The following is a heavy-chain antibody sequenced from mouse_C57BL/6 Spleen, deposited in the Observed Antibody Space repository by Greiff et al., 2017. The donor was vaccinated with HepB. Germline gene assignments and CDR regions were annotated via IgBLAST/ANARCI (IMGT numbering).Heavy chain of an antibody. J-gene: IGHJ4*01. D-gene: IGHD2-10*01. CDR2: IYPGDGDT. Sequence: VKVVESGPELVKPGASVKISCKASGYAFSSSWMNWVKQRPGKGLEWIGRIYPGDGDTNYNGKFKGKATLTADKSSSTAYMQLSSLTSEDSAVYFCARSYYGYAMDYWGQGTSVTVSS. V-gene: IGHV1-82*01. CDR1: GYAFSSSW. CDR3: ARSYYGYAMDY.